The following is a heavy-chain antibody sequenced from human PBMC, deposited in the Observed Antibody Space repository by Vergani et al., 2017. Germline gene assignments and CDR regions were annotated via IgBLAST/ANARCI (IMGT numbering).Heavy chain of an antibody. D-gene: IGHD3-9*01. V-gene: IGHV3-7*01. Sequence: EFQLVESGGALVHPGGSLRFSCPAPGFTFSSYWMSWVRQAPGKGREWVAKIKQDGSEKYGVDSVKGRFTISRGNPKNSLYLQMNRLRAEDTAVFYCARDAHRRYFDWLPQYYFDYWGQGTLVTVSS. CDR3: ARDAHRRYFDWLPQYYFDY. J-gene: IGHJ4*02. CDR2: IKQDGSEK. CDR1: GFTFSSYW.